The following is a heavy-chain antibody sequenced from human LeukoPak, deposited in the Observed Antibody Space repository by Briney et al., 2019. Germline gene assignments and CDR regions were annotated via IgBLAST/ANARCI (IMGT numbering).Heavy chain of an antibody. D-gene: IGHD1-7*01. V-gene: IGHV3-48*03. Sequence: GGSLRLSCAPSRFTFSSYEMNWVRPTPGKGLERVSYISSSGSTIYYADSVKGRFTISRDNAKNSLYLQMHSLGAEDTAVYYCARDLSPLSNYMGDYWGQGTLVTVSS. CDR3: ARDLSPLSNYMGDY. CDR1: RFTFSSYE. CDR2: ISSSGSTI. J-gene: IGHJ4*02.